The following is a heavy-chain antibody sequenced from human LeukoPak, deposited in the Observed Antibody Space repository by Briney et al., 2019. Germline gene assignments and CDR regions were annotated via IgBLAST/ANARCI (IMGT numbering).Heavy chain of an antibody. Sequence: SETLSLTCTVSGGSISSYYWSWIRQPPGKGLEWIGEINHSGSTNYNPSLKSRVTISVDTSKNQFSLKLSSVTASDTAVYYCASGTFDFWSGYYYWGQGTLVTVSS. J-gene: IGHJ4*02. CDR2: INHSGST. CDR1: GGSISSYY. D-gene: IGHD3-3*01. CDR3: ASGTFDFWSGYYY. V-gene: IGHV4-34*01.